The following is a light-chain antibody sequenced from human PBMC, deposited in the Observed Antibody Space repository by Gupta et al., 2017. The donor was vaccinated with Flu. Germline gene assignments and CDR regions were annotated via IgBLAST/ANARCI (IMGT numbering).Light chain of an antibody. CDR2: NAS. CDR3: QHENTYPWT. CDR1: QSISSW. V-gene: IGKV1-5*03. J-gene: IGKJ1*01. Sequence: PSTLSASVGDRVTITCRASQSISSWLAWHQHKPGKAPKLLIYNASRAESPVPSRFSGTGSGTAFTLSIISLQPDDFATYYCQHENTYPWTFGQGTKVEIK.